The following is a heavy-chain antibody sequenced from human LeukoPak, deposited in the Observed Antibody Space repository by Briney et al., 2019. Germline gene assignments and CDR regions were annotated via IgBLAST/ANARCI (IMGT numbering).Heavy chain of an antibody. Sequence: GGSLRLSCAASGFTFSSYGMHWVRQAPGKGLEWVAFIRYDGSNKYYADSVKGRFTISRDNSKNTLYLQMNSLRAEDTAVYYCAKADYCSSTSCYVDDAFDIWGQGTMVTVSS. CDR2: IRYDGSNK. J-gene: IGHJ3*02. CDR3: AKADYCSSTSCYVDDAFDI. CDR1: GFTFSSYG. D-gene: IGHD2-2*01. V-gene: IGHV3-30*02.